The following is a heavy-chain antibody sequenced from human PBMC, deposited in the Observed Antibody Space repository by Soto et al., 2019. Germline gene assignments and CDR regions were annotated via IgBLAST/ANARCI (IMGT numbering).Heavy chain of an antibody. CDR2: ITGSGTGT. Sequence: EVQLLESGGGLVQPGGSLRLSCAGSGFTFTNFVMSWVRQAPGKGLEWVSAITGSGTGTYYADSVKGRFTISRDNSKNTLFLQMNSLRAEDTAVYFCSKRNYGDYVGGFDYWGQGTLVTVSS. V-gene: IGHV3-23*01. CDR1: GFTFTNFV. J-gene: IGHJ4*02. CDR3: SKRNYGDYVGGFDY. D-gene: IGHD4-17*01.